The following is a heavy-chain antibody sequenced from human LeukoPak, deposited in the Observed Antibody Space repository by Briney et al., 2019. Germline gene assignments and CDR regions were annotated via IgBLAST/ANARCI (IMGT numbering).Heavy chain of an antibody. J-gene: IGHJ4*02. V-gene: IGHV4-39*01. CDR3: ARNLGQTWGTVTTDLWYFDH. Sequence: SETLSLTCTVSGASIITTNYYWGWIRQPPGKGLEWIGSISYSGNAYYNPSLRSRLPISMDASKNQSSLKVRSVPAADTAVYYCARNLGQTWGTVTTDLWYFDHWGQGTLVPVSS. D-gene: IGHD4-17*01. CDR2: ISYSGNA. CDR1: GASIITTNYY.